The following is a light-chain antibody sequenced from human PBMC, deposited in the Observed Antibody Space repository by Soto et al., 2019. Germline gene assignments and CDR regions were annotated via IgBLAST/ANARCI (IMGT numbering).Light chain of an antibody. CDR1: QSVSSN. CDR2: GAS. V-gene: IGKV3-15*01. J-gene: IGKJ3*01. CDR3: QQYNNWHRFT. Sequence: EIVMTQSPATLSVSPGERATLSCRASQSVSSNLAWYQQKPGQAPRLLIYGASTRATGIPARFSGSGSGTEFTLTISSLQSEDFSVYDCQQYNNWHRFTFGPGTKVDIK.